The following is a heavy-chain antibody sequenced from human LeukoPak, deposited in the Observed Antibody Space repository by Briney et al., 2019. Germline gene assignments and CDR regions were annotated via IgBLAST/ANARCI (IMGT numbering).Heavy chain of an antibody. D-gene: IGHD2-2*01. V-gene: IGHV3-23*01. Sequence: GGSLRPSVAPSGFTFSSYAMSWVGQPPGKGLGWFSAISGSGGSTYYADSVKGRFTISRDNSKNTLYLQMNSLRAEDTAVYYCAKSTNWIVVVPATLGGQGTLVTVSS. CDR1: GFTFSSYA. CDR2: ISGSGGST. CDR3: AKSTNWIVVVPATL. J-gene: IGHJ4*02.